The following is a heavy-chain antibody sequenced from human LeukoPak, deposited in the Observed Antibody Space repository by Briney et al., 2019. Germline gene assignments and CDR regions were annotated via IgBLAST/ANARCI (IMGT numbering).Heavy chain of an antibody. J-gene: IGHJ5*02. CDR2: IYYSGST. CDR3: ARTVVVAASSVQKRFDP. Sequence: SETLSLTCTVSGGSISSYYWSWIRQPPGKGLEWIGYIYYSGSTNYNPSLKSRVTISVDTSKNQFSLKLSSVTAADTAVYYCARTVVVAASSVQKRFDPWGQGTLVTVSS. CDR1: GGSISSYY. V-gene: IGHV4-59*12. D-gene: IGHD2-15*01.